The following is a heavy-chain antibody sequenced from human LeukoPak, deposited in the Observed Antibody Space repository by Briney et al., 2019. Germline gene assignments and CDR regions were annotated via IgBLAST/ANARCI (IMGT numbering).Heavy chain of an antibody. CDR2: ISSSGNTI. CDR1: GFTVSSNY. D-gene: IGHD6-6*01. Sequence: GGSLRLSCAASGFTVSSNYMNWVRQAPGKGLEWVSYISSSGNTISYADSVKGRFTISRDNAKNSLYLQVISLRAEDTAVYYCARGPSIAARYDAFDIWGQGTMVTVSS. CDR3: ARGPSIAARYDAFDI. J-gene: IGHJ3*02. V-gene: IGHV3-48*03.